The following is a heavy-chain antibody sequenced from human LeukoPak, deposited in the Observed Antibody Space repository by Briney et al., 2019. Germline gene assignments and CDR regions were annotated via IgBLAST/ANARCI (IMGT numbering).Heavy chain of an antibody. D-gene: IGHD3-16*01. CDR1: GFTVSSNF. Sequence: GGPLRLSRAASGFTVSSNFMSWVRQAPGKGLEWVSVIYSGGNTYYADYVKGRFTISRDNSKNTLYLQMNSLRAEDTAVYHCARDRLPPLGAFDIWGQGTMVTVSS. J-gene: IGHJ3*02. V-gene: IGHV3-66*01. CDR3: ARDRLPPLGAFDI. CDR2: IYSGGNT.